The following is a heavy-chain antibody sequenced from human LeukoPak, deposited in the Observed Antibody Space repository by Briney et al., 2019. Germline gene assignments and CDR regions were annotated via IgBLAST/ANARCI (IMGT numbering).Heavy chain of an antibody. CDR1: GFTFSSYW. V-gene: IGHV3-66*01. D-gene: IGHD5-24*01. Sequence: GGSLRLSCAASGFTFSSYWMSWVRQAPGKGLEWVSVIYSGGSTYYADSVKGRFTISRDNSKNTLYLQMNSLRAEDTAVYYCASARWLNYFDYWGQGTLVTVSS. J-gene: IGHJ4*02. CDR3: ASARWLNYFDY. CDR2: IYSGGST.